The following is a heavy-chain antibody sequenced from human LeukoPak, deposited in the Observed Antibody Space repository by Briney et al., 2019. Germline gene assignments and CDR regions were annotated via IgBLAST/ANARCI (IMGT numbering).Heavy chain of an antibody. CDR1: GFTFSGSA. V-gene: IGHV3-73*01. Sequence: GGSLRLSCAASGFTFSGSAMHWVRQASGKGLEWVGRIRSKANSYATAYAASVKGRFTISRDDSKNTAYLQTNSLKTEDTAVYYCTRDSSSSVWGQGTLVTVSS. CDR2: IRSKANSYAT. CDR3: TRDSSSSV. J-gene: IGHJ4*02. D-gene: IGHD6-6*01.